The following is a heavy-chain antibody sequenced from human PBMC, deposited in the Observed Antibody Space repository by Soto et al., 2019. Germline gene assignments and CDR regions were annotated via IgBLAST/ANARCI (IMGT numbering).Heavy chain of an antibody. CDR1: GYSSSGYW. Sequence: EVHLVQSGAEVKKPGESLTISCTGSGYSSSGYWINWVRQMPGKGLEWMGMIDPTDSDTRYHPSFQGHVTISADKSTSTSHLHWSSLNPSDTAKYYCAAPGGGANWFDPWGRGTLVTVAS. CDR2: IDPTDSDT. CDR3: AAPGGGANWFDP. D-gene: IGHD3-10*01. J-gene: IGHJ5*02. V-gene: IGHV5-10-1*01.